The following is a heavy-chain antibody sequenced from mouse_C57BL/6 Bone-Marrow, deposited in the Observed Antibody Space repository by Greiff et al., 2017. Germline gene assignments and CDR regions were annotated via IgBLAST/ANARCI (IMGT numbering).Heavy chain of an antibody. D-gene: IGHD3-2*02. CDR3: ARDRGQLRLNYFDY. V-gene: IGHV5-4*01. CDR1: GFTFSSYA. CDR2: ISDGGSYT. J-gene: IGHJ2*01. Sequence: EVKLVESGGGLVKPGGSLKLSCAASGFTFSSYAMSWVRQTPEKRLEWVATISDGGSYTYYPDNVKGRFTISRDNAKNNLYLQMSHLKSEDTAMYYCARDRGQLRLNYFDYWCQGTTLPVSS.